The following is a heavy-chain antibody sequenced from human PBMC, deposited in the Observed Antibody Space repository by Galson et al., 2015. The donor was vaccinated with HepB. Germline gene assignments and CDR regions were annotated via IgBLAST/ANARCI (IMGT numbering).Heavy chain of an antibody. CDR1: GFTFSSYS. J-gene: IGHJ2*01. CDR3: ARDLTGYSSTWRRYWFFDL. Sequence: PLRLSCAASGFTFSSYSMHWVRQAPGKGLEWVSFMSSSSTTIYYADSVKGRFTISRDDAKNSLSLQMNSLRAEDTAVCYCARDLTGYSSTWRRYWFFDLWGRGTLVTVSS. V-gene: IGHV3-48*04. CDR2: MSSSSTTI. D-gene: IGHD6-13*01.